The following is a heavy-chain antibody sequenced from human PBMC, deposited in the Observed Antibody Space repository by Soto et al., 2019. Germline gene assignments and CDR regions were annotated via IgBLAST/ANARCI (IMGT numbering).Heavy chain of an antibody. CDR2: IIPIFGTA. Sequence: QVQLVQSGAEVKKPGSSVKVSCKASGGTFSSYAISWVRQAPGQGLEWMGGIIPIFGTANYAQKFQGRVTITADEXXSXAXXELSSLRSEDTAVYYCARSLMIVVHGGYYYYGMDVWGQGTTVTVSS. J-gene: IGHJ6*02. CDR1: GGTFSSYA. V-gene: IGHV1-69*12. CDR3: ARSLMIVVHGGYYYYGMDV. D-gene: IGHD3-22*01.